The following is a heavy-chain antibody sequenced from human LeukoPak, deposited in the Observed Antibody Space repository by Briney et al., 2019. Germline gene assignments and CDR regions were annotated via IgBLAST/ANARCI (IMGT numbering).Heavy chain of an antibody. J-gene: IGHJ5*02. D-gene: IGHD6-6*01. CDR2: IYYSGST. CDR3: ARVVAARRWFDP. CDR1: GGSISSYY. Sequence: SETLSLTCTVSGGSISSYYWSWIRQPPGKGLEWTGYIYYSGSTNYNPSLKSRVTISVDTSKNQFSLKLSSVTAADTAVYYCARVVAARRWFDPWGQGTLVTVSS. V-gene: IGHV4-59*01.